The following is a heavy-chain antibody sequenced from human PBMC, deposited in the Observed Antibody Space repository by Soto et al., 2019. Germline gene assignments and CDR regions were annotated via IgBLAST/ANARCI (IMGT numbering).Heavy chain of an antibody. V-gene: IGHV1-69*13. D-gene: IGHD1-7*01. J-gene: IGHJ6*02. CDR3: ARDNEVELRHADYYYYYGMDV. Sequence: GASVKVSCKASGGTFSSYAISWVRQAPGQGLEWMGGIIPIFGTANYAQKFQGRVTITADESTSTAYMELSSLRSEDTAVYYCARDNEVELRHADYYYYYGMDVWGQGTTVTVSS. CDR1: GGTFSSYA. CDR2: IIPIFGTA.